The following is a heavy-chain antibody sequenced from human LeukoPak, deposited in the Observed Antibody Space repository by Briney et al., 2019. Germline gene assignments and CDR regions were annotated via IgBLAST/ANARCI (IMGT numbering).Heavy chain of an antibody. J-gene: IGHJ4*02. CDR1: GYTFVRFG. D-gene: IGHD3-22*01. Sequence: ASVKVSCKASGYTFVRFGLSWVRQAPGQGLEWMGWISAYNGNTNYAQKLQGRVTMTTDTSTSTAYMELRSLRSDDTAVYYCARDYYYDSSGYFTGGFDYWGQGTLVTVSS. CDR3: ARDYYYDSSGYFTGGFDY. V-gene: IGHV1-18*01. CDR2: ISAYNGNT.